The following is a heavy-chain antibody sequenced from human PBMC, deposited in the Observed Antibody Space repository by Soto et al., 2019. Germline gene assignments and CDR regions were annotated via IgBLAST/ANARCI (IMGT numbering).Heavy chain of an antibody. CDR1: GGSISSSSYY. D-gene: IGHD1-7*01. Sequence: SETLSLTCTVSGGSISSSSYYWGWIRQPPGKGLEWIGSIYYSGSTYYNPSLKSRVTISVDTSKNQFSLKLSSVTAADTAVYYCARRLELTTGYGMDVWGQGTTVTVS. J-gene: IGHJ6*02. V-gene: IGHV4-39*01. CDR3: ARRLELTTGYGMDV. CDR2: IYYSGST.